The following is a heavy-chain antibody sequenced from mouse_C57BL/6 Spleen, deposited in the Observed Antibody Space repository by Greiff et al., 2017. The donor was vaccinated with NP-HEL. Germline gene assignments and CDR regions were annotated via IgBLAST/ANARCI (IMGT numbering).Heavy chain of an antibody. V-gene: IGHV1-39*01. CDR2: INPNYGTT. Sequence: VQLKESGPELVKPGASVKISCKASGYSFTDYNMNWVKQSNGKSLEWIGVINPNYGTTSYNQKFKGKATLTVDQSSSTAYMQLNSLTSEDSAVYYCARNSNSLYYAMDYWGQGTSVTVSS. CDR1: GYSFTDYN. D-gene: IGHD2-5*01. J-gene: IGHJ4*01. CDR3: ARNSNSLYYAMDY.